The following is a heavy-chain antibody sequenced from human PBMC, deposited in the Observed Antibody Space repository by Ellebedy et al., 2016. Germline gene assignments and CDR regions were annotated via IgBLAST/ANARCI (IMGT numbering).Heavy chain of an antibody. CDR1: GGSISSGGYY. CDR3: ARGGMLYCSSTYCVDY. CDR2: IYYSGST. V-gene: IGHV4-31*03. Sequence: SETLSLTXTVSGGSISSGGYYWSWIRQHPGKGLEWIGYIYYSGSTYYNPSLKSRVTISVDTSKNQFSLKLSSVTAADTAVYYCARGGMLYCSSTYCVDYWGQGTLVTVSS. J-gene: IGHJ4*02. D-gene: IGHD2-2*01.